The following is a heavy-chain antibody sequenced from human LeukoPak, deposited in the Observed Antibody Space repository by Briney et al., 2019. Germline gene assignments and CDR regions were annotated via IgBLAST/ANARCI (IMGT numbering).Heavy chain of an antibody. CDR3: ARATYCSSTSCYKGNAFDI. D-gene: IGHD2-2*02. Sequence: PGGSLRLSCAASGFTFSSYSMNWVRQAPGKGLEWVSSISSSSSYIYYADSVKGLFTISRDNAKNSLYLQMNSLRAEDTAVYYCARATYCSSTSCYKGNAFDIWGQGTMVTVSS. CDR2: ISSSSSYI. CDR1: GFTFSSYS. V-gene: IGHV3-21*01. J-gene: IGHJ3*02.